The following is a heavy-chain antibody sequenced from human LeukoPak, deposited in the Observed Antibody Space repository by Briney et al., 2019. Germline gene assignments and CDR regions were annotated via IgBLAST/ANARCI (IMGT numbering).Heavy chain of an antibody. CDR2: ISASGSSI. Sequence: PGGSLRLSCAASGSTFSDYYMSWIRQAPGKGLEWVSYISASGSSISDADSVKGRFTISRDNAKNSLYLQMNSLRAEDTAVYYCARSRLGYCSSTSCYLDAFDIWGQGTMVTVSS. D-gene: IGHD2-2*01. V-gene: IGHV3-11*01. CDR3: ARSRLGYCSSTSCYLDAFDI. J-gene: IGHJ3*02. CDR1: GSTFSDYY.